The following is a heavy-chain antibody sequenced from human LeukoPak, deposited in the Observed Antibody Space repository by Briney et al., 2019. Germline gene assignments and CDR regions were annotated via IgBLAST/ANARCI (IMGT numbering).Heavy chain of an antibody. D-gene: IGHD3-3*01. Sequence: GGSLRLSCAASGFTFDDYAMHWVRQAPGKGLEWVSRISWNSGSIGYADSVKGRFTISRDNAENSLYLQMNSLRAEDTALYYCAKGALRFLEWLSPDFDYGGQGTLVTVSS. V-gene: IGHV3-9*01. CDR2: ISWNSGSI. CDR3: AKGALRFLEWLSPDFDY. CDR1: GFTFDDYA. J-gene: IGHJ4*02.